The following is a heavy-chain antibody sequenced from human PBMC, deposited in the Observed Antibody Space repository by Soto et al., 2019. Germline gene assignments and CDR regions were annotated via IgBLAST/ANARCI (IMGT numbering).Heavy chain of an antibody. J-gene: IGHJ4*02. CDR2: ISGSGGST. CDR1: GFTFSSYG. CDR3: AKVLSDFWSGYLQDFDY. D-gene: IGHD3-3*01. V-gene: IGHV3-23*04. Sequence: VQLVESGGGVVQPGRSLRLSCAASGFTFSSYGMHWVRQAPGKGLEWVAVISGSGGSTYYADSVKGRFTISRDNSKNTLYLQMNSLRAEDTAVYYCAKVLSDFWSGYLQDFDYWGQGTLVTVSS.